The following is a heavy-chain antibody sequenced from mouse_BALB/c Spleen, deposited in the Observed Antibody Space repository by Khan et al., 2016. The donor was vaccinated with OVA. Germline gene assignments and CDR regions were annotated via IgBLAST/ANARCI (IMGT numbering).Heavy chain of an antibody. CDR1: GFTFSTYG. J-gene: IGHJ3*01. Sequence: EVQVVESGGDLVKPGGSLKLSCAASGFTFSTYGMSWVRQTPDKRLEWVATVSTGGGYTYYPDSVKGRFTISRDNAKNTLYLQMSGLKSEDTAMFYGTRLAYYYDSEGFAYWGQGTLVTVSA. D-gene: IGHD1-1*01. CDR3: TRLAYYYDSEGFAY. CDR2: VSTGGGYT. V-gene: IGHV5-6*01.